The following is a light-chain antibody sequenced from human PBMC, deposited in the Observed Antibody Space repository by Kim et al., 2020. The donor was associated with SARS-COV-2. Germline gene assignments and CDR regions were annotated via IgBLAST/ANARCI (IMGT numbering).Light chain of an antibody. J-gene: IGKJ1*01. CDR1: QSISSY. CDR3: QQSSSTPRT. Sequence: DIQMTQSPSSLSASVGDRVTITCRSSQSISSYLNWYQQKPGKAPKLLIYDASSLQSGFPSRFSGGGSGTDFTLTISSLQPEDFATYYCQQSSSTPRTFGQGTKVDIK. CDR2: DAS. V-gene: IGKV1-39*01.